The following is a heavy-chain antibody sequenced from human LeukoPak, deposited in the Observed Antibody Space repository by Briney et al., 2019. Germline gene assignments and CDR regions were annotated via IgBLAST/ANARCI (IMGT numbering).Heavy chain of an antibody. V-gene: IGHV4-34*01. J-gene: IGHJ4*02. Sequence: SETLSLTCAVYGGSFSGYYWSWIRQPPGKGLEWIGEINHSGSTNYNPSLKSRVTISVDTSKNQFSLKLSSVTAADTAVYYCARGGPPGPFDYWGQGTLVTVSS. CDR2: INHSGST. CDR1: GGSFSGYY. CDR3: ARGGPPGPFDY. D-gene: IGHD3-10*01.